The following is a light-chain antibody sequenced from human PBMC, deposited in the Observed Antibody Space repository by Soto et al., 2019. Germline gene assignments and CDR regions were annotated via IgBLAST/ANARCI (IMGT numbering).Light chain of an antibody. J-gene: IGKJ4*01. Sequence: EIVLTQSPATLSLSPGERATLSCRASQSVSSYLAWYQQKPGQAPRLLIYDASNRATGIPTRFSGSGYGTDFTLTISSLEPEDFAFYYCQQRSNWPPEVTFGGGTKVEIK. CDR3: QQRSNWPPEVT. CDR1: QSVSSY. V-gene: IGKV3-11*01. CDR2: DAS.